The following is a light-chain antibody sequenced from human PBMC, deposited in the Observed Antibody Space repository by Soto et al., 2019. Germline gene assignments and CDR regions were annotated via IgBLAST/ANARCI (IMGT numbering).Light chain of an antibody. Sequence: DIQMTQSPSSLSASVGDRFTITCRASQIISSYLNWYQQKPGKAPKLLIYAASSLQSGVPSRFSGSGSGTDFTLTISNLEPEDFAVYYCQQHSHWPPWTFGQGTKVDIK. V-gene: IGKV1-39*01. CDR2: AAS. CDR1: QIISSY. J-gene: IGKJ1*01. CDR3: QQHSHWPPWT.